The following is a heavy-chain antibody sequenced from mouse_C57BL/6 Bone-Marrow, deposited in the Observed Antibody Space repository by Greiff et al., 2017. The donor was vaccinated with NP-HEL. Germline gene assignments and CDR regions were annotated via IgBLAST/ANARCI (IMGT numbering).Heavy chain of an antibody. CDR1: GFTFSSYA. CDR2: ISSGGDYI. D-gene: IGHD2-2*01. Sequence: EVQLVESGEGLVKPGGSLKLSCAASGFTFSSYAMSWVRQTPEKRLEWVAYISSGGDYIYYADTVKGRFTISRDNARNTLYLQMSSRKSEDTDMYYCTRDRRVTTGFAYWGQGTLVTVSA. J-gene: IGHJ3*01. CDR3: TRDRRVTTGFAY. V-gene: IGHV5-9-1*02.